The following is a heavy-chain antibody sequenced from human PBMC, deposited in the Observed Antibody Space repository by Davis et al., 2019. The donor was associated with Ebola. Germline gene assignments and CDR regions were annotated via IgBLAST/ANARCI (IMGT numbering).Heavy chain of an antibody. CDR1: GFTVSSNY. J-gene: IGHJ4*02. CDR3: ARVAGADTAMEDYFDY. D-gene: IGHD5-18*01. CDR2: ISGSGGST. V-gene: IGHV3-23*01. Sequence: PGGSLRLSCAASGFTVSSNYMSWVRQAPGKGLEWVSVISGSGGSTYYADSVKGRFTISRDNSKNTLYLQMNSLRAEDTAVYYCARVAGADTAMEDYFDYWGQGTLVTVSS.